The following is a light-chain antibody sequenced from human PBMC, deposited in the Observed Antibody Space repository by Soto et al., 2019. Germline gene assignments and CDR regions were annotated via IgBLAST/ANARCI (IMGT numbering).Light chain of an antibody. CDR1: QSVSNIY. CDR3: QQRDT. V-gene: IGKV3-20*01. J-gene: IGKJ2*01. Sequence: EILLTQSPGTLSLYPGERATLSCRASQSVSNIYLAWYQQKPGQAPRLLIYGASSRATGIPDRFSGSGSGTDFTLTISRLEPEDFAVYYCQQRDTFGQGTKLEIK. CDR2: GAS.